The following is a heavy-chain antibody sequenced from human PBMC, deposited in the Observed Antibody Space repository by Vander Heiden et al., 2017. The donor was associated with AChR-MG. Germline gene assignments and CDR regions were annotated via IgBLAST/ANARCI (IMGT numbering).Heavy chain of an antibody. CDR3: IRFCDTSSCYTRGFGMDV. Sequence: EVQVSESGGGLVQPGGSLGLSCAASGFSFSTYSMSWVRQAPGKGLEWVSSISAGGGSANYAGSVRGRFTVSRDNSKNTVYLQMTSLRAEDSAVYYCIRFCDTSSCYTRGFGMDVWGQGTTVTVSS. D-gene: IGHD3-3*01. CDR1: GFSFSTYS. J-gene: IGHJ6*02. V-gene: IGHV3-23*01. CDR2: ISAGGGSA.